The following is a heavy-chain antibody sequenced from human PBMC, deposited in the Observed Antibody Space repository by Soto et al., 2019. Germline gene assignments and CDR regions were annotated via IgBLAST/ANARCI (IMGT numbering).Heavy chain of an antibody. Sequence: GGSLRLSCAASGFTFSSYGMHWVRQAPGKGLEWVAVIWYDGGNKYYADSVKGRFTISRDNSKNTLYLQMNSLRAEDTAVYYCARGGIEMATITGAFDIWGQGTMVTVSS. J-gene: IGHJ3*02. V-gene: IGHV3-33*01. CDR3: ARGGIEMATITGAFDI. CDR1: GFTFSSYG. D-gene: IGHD5-12*01. CDR2: IWYDGGNK.